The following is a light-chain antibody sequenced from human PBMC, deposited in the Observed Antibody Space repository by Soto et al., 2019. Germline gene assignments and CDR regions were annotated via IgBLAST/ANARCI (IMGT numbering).Light chain of an antibody. CDR1: QSISSY. CDR2: AAS. Sequence: DIQMTQSPSSLSASIGDRVTITCRASQSISSYLNWYHQRPGKAPKLLIYAASSLQRGVPSRFSGSGSGTDFTLTISSLYPEDFATYYCQQSYSTSITFGQGTRLEIK. CDR3: QQSYSTSIT. J-gene: IGKJ5*01. V-gene: IGKV1-39*01.